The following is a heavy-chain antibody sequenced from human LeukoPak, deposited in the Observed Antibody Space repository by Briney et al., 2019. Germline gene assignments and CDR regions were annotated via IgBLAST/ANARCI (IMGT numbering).Heavy chain of an antibody. Sequence: SETLSLTCTVSGGSISSYYWSWIRQPPGKGLEWIGYIYYSGSTNYNPSLKSRVTISVDTSKNQFSLKLSSVTAADTAVYYCAREEGGIAAAYFDYWGQGTLVTVSS. J-gene: IGHJ4*02. CDR1: GGSISSYY. V-gene: IGHV4-59*01. D-gene: IGHD6-13*01. CDR2: IYYSGST. CDR3: AREEGGIAAAYFDY.